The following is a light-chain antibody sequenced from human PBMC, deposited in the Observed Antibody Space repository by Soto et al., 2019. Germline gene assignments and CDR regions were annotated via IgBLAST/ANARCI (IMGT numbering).Light chain of an antibody. Sequence: QSVLTQPPSVSAAPGQKVTISCSGSSSNIGNNYVSWYQHLPGTAPKLLIYHDNERHSGIPDRFSGSKSGTSATLGITGLQTGDEADYYCGTWDSSLSAWVFGGGTKLTVL. V-gene: IGLV1-51*01. CDR2: HDN. J-gene: IGLJ3*02. CDR3: GTWDSSLSAWV. CDR1: SSNIGNNY.